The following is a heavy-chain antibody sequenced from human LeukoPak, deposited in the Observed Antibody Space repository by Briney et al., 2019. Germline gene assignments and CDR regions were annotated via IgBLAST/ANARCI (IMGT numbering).Heavy chain of an antibody. Sequence: SETLSLTCTVSGGSISNSNNYWGWIRQPPGKGLEWIGSIYYSGTTYYNPSLESRVTVSVDTSKNQFSLKLTSLTAADTAVYYCARSIATYGPTHNWFGPWGQGISVTVSS. CDR2: IYYSGTT. J-gene: IGHJ5*02. CDR1: GGSISNSNNY. D-gene: IGHD6-6*01. V-gene: IGHV4-39*01. CDR3: ARSIATYGPTHNWFGP.